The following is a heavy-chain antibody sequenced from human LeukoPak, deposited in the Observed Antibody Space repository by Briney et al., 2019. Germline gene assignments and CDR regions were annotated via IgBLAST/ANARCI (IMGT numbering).Heavy chain of an antibody. D-gene: IGHD6-25*01. CDR3: ARESGRYSSEHDY. V-gene: IGHV3-9*01. CDR1: GFTFDDYA. Sequence: GGSLRLSCAASGFTFDDYAMHWVRQAPGKGLEWVSGISWNSGSIGYADSVKGRFTISRDNAKNSLYLQMNSLRAEDTALYYCARESGRYSSEHDYWGQGTLVTVSS. J-gene: IGHJ4*02. CDR2: ISWNSGSI.